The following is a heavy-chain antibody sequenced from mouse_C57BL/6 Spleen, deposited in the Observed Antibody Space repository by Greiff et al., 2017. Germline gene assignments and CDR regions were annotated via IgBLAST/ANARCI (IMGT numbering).Heavy chain of an antibody. Sequence: EVKLMESGGGLVKPGRSLKLSCAASGFTFSDYGMHWVRQAPEKGLGWVAYISSGSSTIYYADTVKGRFTISRDNAKNPLFLQMTSLRSEDTAMYYCSNFFDYWGQGTTLTVSS. V-gene: IGHV5-17*01. CDR2: ISSGSSTI. J-gene: IGHJ2*01. CDR3: SNFFDY. CDR1: GFTFSDYG.